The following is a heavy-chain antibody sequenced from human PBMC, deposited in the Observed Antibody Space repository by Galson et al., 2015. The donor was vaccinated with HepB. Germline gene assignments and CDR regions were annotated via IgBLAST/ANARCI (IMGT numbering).Heavy chain of an antibody. CDR1: GFTFSDYY. V-gene: IGHV3-69-1*01. J-gene: IGHJ5*02. D-gene: IGHD2-15*01. Sequence: SLRLSCAASGFTFSDYYMNWVRQAPGKGLEWVSSISSSTIYYADSVKGRFTTSRDNAKNSLYLQMNSLRAEDTAVYSQGGSGGSCYSWFDPWGQGTLVTVSS. CDR3: GGSGGSCYSWFDP. CDR2: ISSSTI.